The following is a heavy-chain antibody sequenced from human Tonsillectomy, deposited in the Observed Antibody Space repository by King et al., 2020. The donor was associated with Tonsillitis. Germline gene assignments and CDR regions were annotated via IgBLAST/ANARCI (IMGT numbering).Heavy chain of an antibody. J-gene: IGHJ4*02. CDR1: GLTFFGYG. D-gene: IGHD6-6*01. V-gene: IGHV3-74*01. Sequence: VQLVESGGGLIEPGGSLRLSCAASGLTFFGYGMHLVGQAPGKGLVWSSGMNRNGWTTRNADSVKGRVTISRDNAKNMLYLQMNSLRAEDTALYYCAREGEYSRSEFDYWGQGTLVTVSP. CDR2: MNRNGWTT. CDR3: AREGEYSRSEFDY.